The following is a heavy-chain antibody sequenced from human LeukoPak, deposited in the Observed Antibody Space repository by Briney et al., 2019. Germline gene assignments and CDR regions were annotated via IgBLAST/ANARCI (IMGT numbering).Heavy chain of an antibody. D-gene: IGHD6-6*01. CDR1: GGSFSGYY. V-gene: IGHV4-34*01. CDR3: ARSPRLRSSIDY. Sequence: PSETLSLTCAVYGGSFSGYYWSWIRQPPGKGLEWIGEINHSGSTNYNPSLKSRVTISVDTSKNQFSLKLSSVTAADTAVYYCARSPRLRSSIDYWGQGTLVTVSS. J-gene: IGHJ4*02. CDR2: INHSGST.